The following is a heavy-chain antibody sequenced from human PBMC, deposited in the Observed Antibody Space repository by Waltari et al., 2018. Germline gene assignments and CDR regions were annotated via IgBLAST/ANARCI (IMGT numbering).Heavy chain of an antibody. D-gene: IGHD3-3*01. CDR1: GFTFSGAA. CDR3: VLEWLPRAFDI. J-gene: IGHJ3*02. Sequence: EVQLVESGGGFVQPGGSLKLSCAASGFTFSGAAMHWVRQASGEGLEWVGRMRSKANGYASAYAESGEGRFTISRYYSQNTAYLRMTSLNTEDTAVYYCVLEWLPRAFDIWGQGTMVTVSS. CDR2: MRSKANGYAS. V-gene: IGHV3-73*01.